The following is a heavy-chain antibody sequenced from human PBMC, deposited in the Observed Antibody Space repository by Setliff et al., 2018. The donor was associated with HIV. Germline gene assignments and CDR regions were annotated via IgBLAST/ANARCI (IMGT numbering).Heavy chain of an antibody. Sequence: GGSLRLSCAASGFTFSSYGMHWVRQAPGKGLEWVAVIWYDGSNKYYANSVKGRFTISRDNSKNTLYLQMNSLRVDDTAVYYCAKGSFYEQQLSPPRDYWGQGTLVTVSS. J-gene: IGHJ4*02. CDR3: AKGSFYEQQLSPPRDY. V-gene: IGHV3-33*06. CDR1: GFTFSSYG. D-gene: IGHD6-13*01. CDR2: IWYDGSNK.